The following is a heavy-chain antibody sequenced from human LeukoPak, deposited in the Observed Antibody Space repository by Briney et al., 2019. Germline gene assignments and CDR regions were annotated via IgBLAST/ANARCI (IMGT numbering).Heavy chain of an antibody. J-gene: IGHJ3*02. CDR2: IIPILGIA. CDR3: ARSPPLSFRGVLLIQMSI. Sequence: ASVKVSCKASGGTFSSYAISWVRQAPGQGLEWMGRIIPILGIANYAQKFQGRVTITADKSTSTAYMELSSLRSEDTAVYYCARSPPLSFRGVLLIQMSIWGQGTMVTVSS. D-gene: IGHD3-10*01. V-gene: IGHV1-69*04. CDR1: GGTFSSYA.